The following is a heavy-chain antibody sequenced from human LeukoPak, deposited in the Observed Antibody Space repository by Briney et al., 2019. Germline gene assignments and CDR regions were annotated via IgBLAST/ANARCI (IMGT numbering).Heavy chain of an antibody. Sequence: PSETLSLTCTVSGGSISSYYWSWIRQPAGKGLEWIGRVYTSGSTNYNPSLKSRVTMSVGTSRNQFSLKLSSVTAADTAVYYCARDMGLIYSSRGAFDIWGQGTMVTVSS. D-gene: IGHD6-13*01. CDR1: GGSISSYY. CDR2: VYTSGST. J-gene: IGHJ3*02. CDR3: ARDMGLIYSSRGAFDI. V-gene: IGHV4-4*07.